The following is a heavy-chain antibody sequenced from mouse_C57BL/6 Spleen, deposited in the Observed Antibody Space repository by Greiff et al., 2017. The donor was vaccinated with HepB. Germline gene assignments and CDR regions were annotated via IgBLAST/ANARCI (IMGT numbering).Heavy chain of an antibody. D-gene: IGHD4-1*01. J-gene: IGHJ2*01. CDR1: GYAFTNYL. CDR3: ARGDWDFYFDY. CDR2: INPGSGGT. Sequence: QVQLQQSGAELVRPGTSVKVSCKASGYAFTNYLIEWVKQRPGQGLEWIGVINPGSGGTNYNEKFKGKATLTADKSSSTAYMQLSSLTSEDSAVYFCARGDWDFYFDYWGQGTTLTVSS. V-gene: IGHV1-54*01.